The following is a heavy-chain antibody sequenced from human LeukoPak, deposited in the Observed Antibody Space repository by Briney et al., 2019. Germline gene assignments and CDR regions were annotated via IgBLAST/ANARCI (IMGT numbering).Heavy chain of an antibody. CDR2: MNPNSGNT. J-gene: IGHJ4*02. Sequence: GASVKVSCKSSGYTFTSYDINWVRRATGQGLEWMGWMNPNSGNTGYAQKFQGRVTMTRNTSISTAYMELSSLRSEDTAVYYCARGDILTGNHNDCWGQGTLVTVSS. CDR3: ARGDILTGNHNDC. V-gene: IGHV1-8*01. CDR1: GYTFTSYD. D-gene: IGHD3-9*01.